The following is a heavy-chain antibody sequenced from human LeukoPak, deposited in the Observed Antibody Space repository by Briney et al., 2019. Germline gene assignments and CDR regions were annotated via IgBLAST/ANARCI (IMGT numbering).Heavy chain of an antibody. V-gene: IGHV3-15*01. J-gene: IGHJ4*02. CDR2: IKSNTDGGTT. CDR1: AFTFSNAW. D-gene: IGHD2-2*01. Sequence: GGSLRLSCAASAFTFSNAWMSWVRQAPGKGLEWVGRIKSNTDGGTTDFAAPVKGRFTISRDDSKNTLYLQMDSLKTEDTAPYYCTTGYCSVTSCHRSLYFDYWGQGTLVTVSS. CDR3: TTGYCSVTSCHRSLYFDY.